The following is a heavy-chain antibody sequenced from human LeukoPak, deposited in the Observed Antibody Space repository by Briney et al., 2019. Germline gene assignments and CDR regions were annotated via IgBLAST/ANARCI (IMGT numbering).Heavy chain of an antibody. CDR1: GGSISSGGYS. CDR2: IYHSGST. V-gene: IGHV4-30-2*01. J-gene: IGHJ4*02. D-gene: IGHD3-3*01. Sequence: SSETLSLTCAVSGGSISSGGYSWSWIRQPPGKGLEWIGYIYHSGSTYYNPSLKSRVTISVDRSKSQFSLKLSSVTAADTAVYYCARIHNYDFWSGLDYWGQGTLVTVSS. CDR3: ARIHNYDFWSGLDY.